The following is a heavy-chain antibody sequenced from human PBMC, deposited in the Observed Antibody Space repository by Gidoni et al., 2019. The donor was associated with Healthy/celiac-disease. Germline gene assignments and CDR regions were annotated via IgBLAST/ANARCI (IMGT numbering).Heavy chain of an antibody. J-gene: IGHJ2*01. CDR3: ACGQGWYFDL. CDR2: ISTSGRT. V-gene: IGHV4-4*07. CDR1: GGSISSYY. D-gene: IGHD6-25*01. Sequence: QVQLQESGPGLVKPSETLSPTCTVSGGSISSYYWRWIRQPAGKGLEWIGRISTSGRTNYNPSLKSRVTMSVDTSKNQFSLKLSSVTAADTAVYYCACGQGWYFDLWGRGTLVTVSS.